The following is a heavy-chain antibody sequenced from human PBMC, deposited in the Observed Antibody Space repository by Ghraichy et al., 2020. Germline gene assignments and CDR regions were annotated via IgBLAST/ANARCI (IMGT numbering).Heavy chain of an antibody. J-gene: IGHJ6*02. Sequence: LSLTCTVSGGSISSGGYYWSWIRQHPGKGLEWIGYIYYSGSTSYNPSLKSRVTLSVDTSKNQFSLKLSSVTAADTAVYYCARRSGYIVGGMDIWGQGTTVTVSS. CDR2: IYYSGST. V-gene: IGHV4-31*03. D-gene: IGHD3-3*01. CDR1: GGSISSGGYY. CDR3: ARRSGYIVGGMDI.